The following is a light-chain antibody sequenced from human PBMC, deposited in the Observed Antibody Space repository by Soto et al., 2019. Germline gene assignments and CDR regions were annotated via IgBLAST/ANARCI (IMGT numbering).Light chain of an antibody. V-gene: IGLV5-37*01. CDR3: MIWPRKAGL. CDR1: SDISVHRFN. CDR2: YHSDSDQ. J-gene: IGLJ3*02. Sequence: QLGLTQPPSSSAAPGESASLTCTLPSDISVHRFNIYWYQQKPGSPPRYLLYYHSDSDQGRGSGVPSRFSGSKDASANTGILLISGLQSDDEADYYCMIWPRKAGLFGGGTKLTVL.